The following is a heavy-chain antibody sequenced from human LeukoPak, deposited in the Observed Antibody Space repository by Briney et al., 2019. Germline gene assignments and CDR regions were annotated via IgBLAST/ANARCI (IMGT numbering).Heavy chain of an antibody. D-gene: IGHD6-13*01. V-gene: IGHV3-66*02. J-gene: IGHJ6*02. CDR3: AKGFGKAAADVFGGYTMDV. Sequence: GVSLRLSCVASGFTVNSNYMSWVRQAPGKGLEWVSLIYIGGSTYYADSVRGRFTISRHNSKNTLYLQMHSLRPEDTAIYYCAKGFGKAAADVFGGYTMDVWGQGTTVTVSS. CDR2: IYIGGST. CDR1: GFTVNSNY.